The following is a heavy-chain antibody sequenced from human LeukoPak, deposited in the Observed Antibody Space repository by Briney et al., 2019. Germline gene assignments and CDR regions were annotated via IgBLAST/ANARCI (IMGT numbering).Heavy chain of an antibody. CDR2: ISGSGNYI. CDR3: ARSRTSSPYDKNLNF. V-gene: IGHV3-21*01. D-gene: IGHD1-14*01. J-gene: IGHJ4*02. CDR1: GFTFNSYT. Sequence: GGSLRPSCTASGFTFNSYTISWVREAPGKGVEWVSSISGSGNYIYLAASVKGRFTISRDDAQNSVYLQMNSLKDEDTAVYYCARSRTSSPYDKNLNFWGQGTLVIVSS.